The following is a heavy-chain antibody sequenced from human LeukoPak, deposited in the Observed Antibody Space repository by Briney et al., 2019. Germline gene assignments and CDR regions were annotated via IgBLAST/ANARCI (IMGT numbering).Heavy chain of an antibody. V-gene: IGHV1-18*01. CDR2: ISAYNGNT. D-gene: IGHD3-22*01. Sequence: GASVKVSCKASGYTFTSYGISWVRQAPGQGLEWMGWISAYNGNTNYAQKLQGRVTMTTDKSTSTAYMELRSLRSDDTAVYYCARDKAYYYDSSGIVPKDAFDIWGQGTMVTVSS. CDR1: GYTFTSYG. J-gene: IGHJ3*02. CDR3: ARDKAYYYDSSGIVPKDAFDI.